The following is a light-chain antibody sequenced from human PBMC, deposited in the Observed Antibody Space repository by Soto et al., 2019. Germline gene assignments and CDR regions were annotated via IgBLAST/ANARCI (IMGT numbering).Light chain of an antibody. CDR1: QNVGSN. CDR2: AAS. V-gene: IGKV3-15*01. Sequence: DIVLTQSPGTLSLSPGERATLSCRASQNVGSNLAWYQQKPGQAPRLLIYAASTRATGIPARFSGSGSGTEFTLTISSLQSEDFAVYYCQQYNNWSFGQGTRLEIK. CDR3: QQYNNWS. J-gene: IGKJ5*01.